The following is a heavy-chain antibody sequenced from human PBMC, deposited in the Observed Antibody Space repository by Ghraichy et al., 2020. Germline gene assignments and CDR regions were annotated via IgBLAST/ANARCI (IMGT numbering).Heavy chain of an antibody. V-gene: IGHV3-15*01. CDR2: IKSKTDGGTT. D-gene: IGHD4-17*01. CDR3: TTGSVLRYYGMDV. Sequence: GGSLRLSCAASGFTFSNAWMSWVRQAPGKGLEWVGRIKSKTDGGTTDYAAPVKGRFTISRDDSKNTLYLQMNSLKTEDTAVYYCTTGSVLRYYGMDVWGQGTTVTVSS. CDR1: GFTFSNAW. J-gene: IGHJ6*02.